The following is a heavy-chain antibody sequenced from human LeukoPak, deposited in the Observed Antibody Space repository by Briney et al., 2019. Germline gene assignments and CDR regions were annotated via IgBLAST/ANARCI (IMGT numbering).Heavy chain of an antibody. CDR2: IYYTGST. Sequence: SETLSLTCTVSGGSISNYYWSWIRQSPGRGLEWIGYIYYTGSTNYNPSLRSRLTISVDTSKNQFSLKLSSVTAAVTAVYYCARGSGSSYFDLWGQGTLVTVSS. D-gene: IGHD1-26*01. CDR1: GGSISNYY. J-gene: IGHJ4*02. CDR3: ARGSGSSYFDL. V-gene: IGHV4-59*01.